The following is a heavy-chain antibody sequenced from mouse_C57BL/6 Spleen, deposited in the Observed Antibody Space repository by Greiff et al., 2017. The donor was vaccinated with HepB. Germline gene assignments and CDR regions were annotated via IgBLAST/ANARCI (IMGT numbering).Heavy chain of an antibody. V-gene: IGHV1-52*01. D-gene: IGHD1-1*01. CDR3: ARLYYYGSSFDY. CDR1: GYTFTSYW. Sequence: QVQLQQPGAELVRPGSSVKLSCKASGYTFTSYWMHWVKQRPIQGLEWIGNIDPSDSETHYNQKFKDKATLTVDKSSSTAYMQLSSLTSEDSAVYYCARLYYYGSSFDYWGQGTTLTVSS. J-gene: IGHJ2*01. CDR2: IDPSDSET.